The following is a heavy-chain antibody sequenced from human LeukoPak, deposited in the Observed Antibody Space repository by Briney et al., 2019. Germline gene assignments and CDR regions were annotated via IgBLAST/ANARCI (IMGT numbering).Heavy chain of an antibody. D-gene: IGHD3-3*01. CDR3: ARYDGARSALDI. CDR2: FYRGETT. Sequence: GGSLRLSCAASGFTVSSSYMYWVRQAPGKGLEWVSFFYRGETTYYAESVRGRFTISRDNSANTLYLQMNSLRGEDTAVYYCARYDGARSALDIWGQGTMVTVSP. V-gene: IGHV3-53*01. CDR1: GFTVSSSY. J-gene: IGHJ3*02.